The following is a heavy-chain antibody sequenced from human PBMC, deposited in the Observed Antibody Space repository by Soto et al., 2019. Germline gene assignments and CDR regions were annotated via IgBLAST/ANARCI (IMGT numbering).Heavy chain of an antibody. Sequence: QVQLQQWGAGLLKPSETLSLTCAVYGGFVSSGSYFWSWIRQPPEKGLEWIGEMSHSGGTHFNPSLKSRVIISEHTSKNQFSLKMSSVTAADTALYDCARVERGTATTVVDAFDIWGPGTMVTVSS. CDR3: ARVERGTATTVVDAFDI. J-gene: IGHJ3*02. D-gene: IGHD1-1*01. CDR1: GGFVSSGSYF. V-gene: IGHV4-34*01. CDR2: MSHSGGT.